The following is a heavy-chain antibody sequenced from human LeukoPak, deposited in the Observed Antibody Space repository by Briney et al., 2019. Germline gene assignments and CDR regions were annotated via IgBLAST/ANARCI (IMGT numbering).Heavy chain of an antibody. Sequence: GASVKVSCKASGYTFTSYGINWVRQAPGQGLEWMGWISGHNGHTNYVQKMQGRATMTTDTSTNTAYMELRNLTSDDTAVYYCARGPGIAVAGVFDYWGQGSLVTVSS. J-gene: IGHJ4*02. CDR1: GYTFTSYG. CDR3: ARGPGIAVAGVFDY. V-gene: IGHV1-18*04. D-gene: IGHD6-19*01. CDR2: ISGHNGHT.